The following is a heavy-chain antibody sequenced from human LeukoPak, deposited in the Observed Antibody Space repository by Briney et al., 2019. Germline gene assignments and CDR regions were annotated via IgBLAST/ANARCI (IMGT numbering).Heavy chain of an antibody. Sequence: GGSLRLSCAASGFTFSSYGVHWVRQAPGKGLEWVAFIRYDGSNKYYADSVKGRFTISRDNSKNTLYLQMNSLRAEDTAVYYCAKDSRRYYGSGSYYNVWGQGTLVTVSS. V-gene: IGHV3-30*02. D-gene: IGHD3-10*01. CDR3: AKDSRRYYGSGSYYNV. CDR2: IRYDGSNK. J-gene: IGHJ4*02. CDR1: GFTFSSYG.